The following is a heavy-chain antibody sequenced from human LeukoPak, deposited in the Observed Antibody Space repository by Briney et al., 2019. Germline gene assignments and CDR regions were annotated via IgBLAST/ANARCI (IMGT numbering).Heavy chain of an antibody. CDR1: GGSISSGSYY. CDR3: ASSYDYVWGSYRQYRGDYYYMDV. Sequence: SETLSLTCTVSGGSISSGSYYWSWIRQPAGKGLEWIGRIYTSGSTNYNPSLKSRVTISVDTSKNQFSLKLSSVTAADTAVYYCASSYDYVWGSYRQYRGDYYYMDVWGKGTTVTISS. CDR2: IYTSGST. D-gene: IGHD3-16*02. V-gene: IGHV4-61*02. J-gene: IGHJ6*03.